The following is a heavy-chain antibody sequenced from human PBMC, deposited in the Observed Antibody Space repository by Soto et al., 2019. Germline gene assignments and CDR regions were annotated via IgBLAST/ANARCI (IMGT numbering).Heavy chain of an antibody. CDR1: GFTFRSYA. CDR3: ARGDREDSAVVIGVRPGEYGVDV. CDR2: ISYDGSNK. J-gene: IGHJ6*02. D-gene: IGHD2-15*01. V-gene: IGHV3-30-3*01. Sequence: QVQLVESGGGVVQPGRSLRLSCAASGFTFRSYAMHWVRQAPGKGLECVAVISYDGSNKFYRDYVKGRFTISRDNSKNTLYLQINSLRYEDTAVYYCARGDREDSAVVIGVRPGEYGVDVWGQGTTVTVSS.